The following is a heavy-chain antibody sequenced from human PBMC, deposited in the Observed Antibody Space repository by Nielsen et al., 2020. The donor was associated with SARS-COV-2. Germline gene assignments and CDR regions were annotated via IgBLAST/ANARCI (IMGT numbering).Heavy chain of an antibody. CDR3: ARDLITAVPFYYYYYMDV. CDR2: MTTDTGNP. D-gene: IGHD2-21*02. V-gene: IGHV7-4-1*02. Sequence: WVRQAPGQGLELMGWMTTDTGNPTYAQGFTGRFVFSLDTSVSTAYLQINNLKAEDTAVYYCARDLITAVPFYYYYYMDVWGKGTTVTVSS. J-gene: IGHJ6*03.